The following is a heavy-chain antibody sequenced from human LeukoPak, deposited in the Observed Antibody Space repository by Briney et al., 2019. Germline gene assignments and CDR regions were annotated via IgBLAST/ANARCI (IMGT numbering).Heavy chain of an antibody. CDR3: ARHDSGITVAVSDALDI. V-gene: IGHV4-59*08. J-gene: IGHJ3*02. CDR2: IYYSGST. CDR1: GGSISTSY. Sequence: SETLFLTCTVSGGSISTSYWSWIRQPPGKGLEWIGYIYYSGSTNYNPSLKSRVTISVDTSKNQFSLKLSSVTAADTAVYYCARHDSGITVAVSDALDIWGQGTMVTVSS. D-gene: IGHD6-19*01.